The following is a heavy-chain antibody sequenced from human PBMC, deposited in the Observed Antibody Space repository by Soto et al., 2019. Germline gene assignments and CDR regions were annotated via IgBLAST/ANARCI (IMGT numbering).Heavy chain of an antibody. CDR1: GFTFGDYA. CDR2: ISSKRYGGTA. V-gene: IGHV3-49*03. D-gene: IGHD5-12*01. J-gene: IGHJ5*02. CDR3: SRLPPSKYRDSPFDP. Sequence: EVQLVESGGGLVQPGRSLGLSCTASGFTFGDYAMTWFRQAPGKGLVGVGFISSKRYGGTAEYATSVKGRFTISRDDSKTIAYLQMKSLKTEDTAVYFCSRLPPSKYRDSPFDPWGQGTLVIVSS.